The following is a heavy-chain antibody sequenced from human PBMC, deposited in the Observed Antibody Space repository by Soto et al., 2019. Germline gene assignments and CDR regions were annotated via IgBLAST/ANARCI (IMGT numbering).Heavy chain of an antibody. V-gene: IGHV4-39*01. CDR1: GGSISSSSYY. Sequence: SETLSLTCTVAGGSISSSSYYWGWIRQPPGKGLEWIGSIYYSGSTYYNPSLKSRVTISVDTSKNQFSLKLSSVTAADTAVYYCARLPYYYDSSGYYYSTHFDYWGQGTLVT. D-gene: IGHD3-22*01. J-gene: IGHJ4*02. CDR3: ARLPYYYDSSGYYYSTHFDY. CDR2: IYYSGST.